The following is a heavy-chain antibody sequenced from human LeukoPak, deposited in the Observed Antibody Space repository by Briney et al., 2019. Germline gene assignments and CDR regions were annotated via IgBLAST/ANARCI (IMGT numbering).Heavy chain of an antibody. CDR1: GGSISSYY. Sequence: SETLSLTCTVSGGSISSYYWSWIRQPPGKGLEWIGYIYYSGSTNYNPSLKSRVTISVDTSKNQFSLKLSSVTAADTAVYYCAREGRFRLTNTDGARFWNGPPGHYYYMDVWGKGTTVTVSS. V-gene: IGHV4-59*12. J-gene: IGHJ6*03. CDR2: IYYSGST. CDR3: AREGRFRLTNTDGARFWNGPPGHYYYMDV. D-gene: IGHD1-1*01.